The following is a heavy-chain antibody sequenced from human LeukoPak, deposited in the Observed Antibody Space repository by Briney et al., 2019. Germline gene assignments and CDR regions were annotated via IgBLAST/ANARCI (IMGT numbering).Heavy chain of an antibody. CDR2: SSGPSGRT. J-gene: IGHJ4*02. CDR1: GFPFGTYA. Sequence: GGSLRLSCAASGFPFGTYAMSWVRQAPGKGLEWVAGSSGPSGRTYYADSVKGRFTISRDSSKNTLYLQMNSLRVDDAAVCYCARGSGFFLDLDYWGQGTLVTVSS. D-gene: IGHD3-22*01. V-gene: IGHV3-23*01. CDR3: ARGSGFFLDLDY.